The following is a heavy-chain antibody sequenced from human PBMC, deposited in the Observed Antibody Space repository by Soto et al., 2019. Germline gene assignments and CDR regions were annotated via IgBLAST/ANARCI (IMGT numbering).Heavy chain of an antibody. D-gene: IGHD3-3*01. J-gene: IGHJ6*03. Sequence: EVQLVESGGGLVQPGGSLRLSCAASGFTFSSYDMHWVRQATGKGLEWVSAIGTAGDTYYPGSVKGRFTISRENDKNSLYLQMNRLRAGDTAVYYCARGRRDFWSGYYPYYYMDVWGKGTTVTVSS. V-gene: IGHV3-13*01. CDR1: GFTFSSYD. CDR2: IGTAGDT. CDR3: ARGRRDFWSGYYPYYYMDV.